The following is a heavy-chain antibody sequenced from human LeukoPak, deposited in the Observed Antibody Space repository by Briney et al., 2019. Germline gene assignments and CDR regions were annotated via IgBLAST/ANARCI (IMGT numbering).Heavy chain of an antibody. J-gene: IGHJ6*02. CDR2: INHSGST. V-gene: IGHV4-34*01. Sequence: PGGSLRLSCAASGFTFSAYAMNWLRQPPGKGLEWIGEINHSGSTNYNPSLKSRVTISVDTSKNQFSLKLSSVTAADTAVYYCASISKKSPRYYYYGMDVWGQGTTVTVSS. CDR3: ASISKKSPRYYYYGMDV. CDR1: GFTFSAYA.